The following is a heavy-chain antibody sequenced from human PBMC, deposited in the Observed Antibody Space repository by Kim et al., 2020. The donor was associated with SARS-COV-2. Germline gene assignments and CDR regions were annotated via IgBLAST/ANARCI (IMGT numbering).Heavy chain of an antibody. D-gene: IGHD6-19*01. CDR3: TRVNPMAGAWYDAFDI. Sequence: SGKGRFTISRDDLKNTAYLQMNSLKTEDTAVYYCTRVNPMAGAWYDAFDIWGQGTMLTVSS. J-gene: IGHJ3*02. V-gene: IGHV3-73*01.